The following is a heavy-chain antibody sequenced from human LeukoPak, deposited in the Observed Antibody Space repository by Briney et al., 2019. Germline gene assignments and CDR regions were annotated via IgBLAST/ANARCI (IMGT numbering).Heavy chain of an antibody. D-gene: IGHD1-1*01. CDR3: STHGAGVPKSHH. V-gene: IGHV3-15*01. CDR1: GFTFSKAW. CDR2: IRSKTDGSTT. Sequence: GGSLRLSCAASGFTFSKAWMSWVRQAPGKGLEWVGRIRSKTDGSTTDYGAPAKDRFTISRDDSKNSLYLQMNSLRTEDTAVYYCSTHGAGVPKSHHWGQGTLVTVSS. J-gene: IGHJ1*01.